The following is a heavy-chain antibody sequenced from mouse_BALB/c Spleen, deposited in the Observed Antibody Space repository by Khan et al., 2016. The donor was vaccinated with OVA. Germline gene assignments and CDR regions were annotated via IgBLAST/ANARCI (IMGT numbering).Heavy chain of an antibody. J-gene: IGHJ1*01. CDR1: GYTFTDYV. CDR3: TREGVGNCVRYFDV. Sequence: QVQLQQSGPELVKPGASVKMSCKASGYTFTDYVISWVKRRTGQGLEWIGEIYPGSDSGYYNEKFKGKATLTADKSSNTAYMQLSSLTSEDYAVYFCTREGVGNCVRYFDVWGAGTTVTVSS. CDR2: IYPGSDSG. V-gene: IGHV1-81*01. D-gene: IGHD2-1*01.